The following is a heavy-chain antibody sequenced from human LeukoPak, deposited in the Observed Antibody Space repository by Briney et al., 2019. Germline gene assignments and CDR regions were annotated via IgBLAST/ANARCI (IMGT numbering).Heavy chain of an antibody. Sequence: SETLSLTCAVYGGSFSGYYWSWIRQPPGKGLEWIGEINHSGSTNYNPSLKSRVTISVDTSKNQFSLKLSSVTAADTAVYYCARGLLWFGEFSFDYWGQGTLVTASS. CDR1: GGSFSGYY. D-gene: IGHD3-10*01. CDR2: INHSGST. J-gene: IGHJ4*02. CDR3: ARGLLWFGEFSFDY. V-gene: IGHV4-34*01.